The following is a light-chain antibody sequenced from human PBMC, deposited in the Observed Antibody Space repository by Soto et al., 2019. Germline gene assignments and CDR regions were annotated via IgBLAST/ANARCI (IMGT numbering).Light chain of an antibody. J-gene: IGKJ1*01. CDR3: QQSYSTPRT. V-gene: IGKV1-39*01. CDR1: QSISSY. CDR2: AAS. Sequence: THISQSPSSLSASVGDRVTITCRASQSISSYLNWYQQKPGKAPKLLIYAASSLQSGVPSRFSGSGSGTDFTLTISSLQPEDFATYYCQQSYSTPRTFGQGTKVDIK.